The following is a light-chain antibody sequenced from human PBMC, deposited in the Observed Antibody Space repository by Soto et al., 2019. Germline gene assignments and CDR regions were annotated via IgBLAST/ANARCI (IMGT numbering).Light chain of an antibody. CDR1: NSDIGSHNL. Sequence: QSVLTQPASVSGSPGQSITISCTGTNSDIGSHNLVSWYQQHPGKVPKLMFYEVSKRPSGVSDRFSGSKSGNTASLTISGLQAEDEADYYCSSFTTSSTYVFGAGTKLTVL. V-gene: IGLV2-14*02. CDR2: EVS. J-gene: IGLJ1*01. CDR3: SSFTTSSTYV.